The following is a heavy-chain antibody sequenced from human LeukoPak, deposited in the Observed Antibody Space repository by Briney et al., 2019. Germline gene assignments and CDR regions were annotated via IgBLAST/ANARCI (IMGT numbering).Heavy chain of an antibody. D-gene: IGHD5-18*01. Sequence: GGSLRLSCAASGFTFSSYGMHWVRQAPGKGLEWVAVIWYDGSNKYYADSVKGRFTISRDNSKNTLYLQMNSLRAEDTAVYYCAKDMDTALGYVDYWGQGTLVTVSS. CDR1: GFTFSSYG. CDR3: AKDMDTALGYVDY. J-gene: IGHJ4*02. CDR2: IWYDGSNK. V-gene: IGHV3-33*06.